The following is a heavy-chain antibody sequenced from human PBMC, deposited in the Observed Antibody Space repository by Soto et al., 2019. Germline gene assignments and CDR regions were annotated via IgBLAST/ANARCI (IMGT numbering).Heavy chain of an antibody. Sequence: SETLSLTCTVSGGSISSSSYYWGWIRQPPGKGLEWIGSIYYSGSTYYNPSLKSRVTISVDTSKNQFSLKLSSVTAADTAVYYCARHSPGRTPANYWGQGTLVTVSS. D-gene: IGHD6-25*01. J-gene: IGHJ4*02. CDR1: GGSISSSSYY. V-gene: IGHV4-39*01. CDR2: IYYSGST. CDR3: ARHSPGRTPANY.